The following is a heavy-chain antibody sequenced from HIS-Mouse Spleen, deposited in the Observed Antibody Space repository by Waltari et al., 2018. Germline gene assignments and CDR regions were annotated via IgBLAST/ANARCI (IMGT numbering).Heavy chain of an antibody. J-gene: IGHJ4*02. Sequence: QLQLQESGPGLVKPSETLSLTCTVSGGSISSSSYYWGWIRQPPGKGREWCGGFYYSGRSYYNPSLKSRVTISVDTSKNQFSLKLSSATAADTAVYYCATIPRYSGSYESGSYGQIDYWGQGTLVTVSS. CDR2: FYYSGRS. V-gene: IGHV4-39*01. D-gene: IGHD1-26*01. CDR1: GGSISSSSYY. CDR3: ATIPRYSGSYESGSYGQIDY.